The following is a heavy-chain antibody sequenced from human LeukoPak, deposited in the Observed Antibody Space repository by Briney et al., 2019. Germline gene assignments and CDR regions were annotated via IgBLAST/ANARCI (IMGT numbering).Heavy chain of an antibody. CDR1: GYTFTGYY. CDR2: INPNSGGT. CDR3: AREVRRLDYYYYMDV. V-gene: IGHV1-2*02. Sequence: ASVKVSCKASGYTFTGYYMHWVRQAPGQGLEWMGWINPNSGGTNYAQKLQGRVTMTTDTSTSTAYMELRSLRSDDTAVYYCAREVRRLDYYYYMDVWGKGTTVTISS. J-gene: IGHJ6*03.